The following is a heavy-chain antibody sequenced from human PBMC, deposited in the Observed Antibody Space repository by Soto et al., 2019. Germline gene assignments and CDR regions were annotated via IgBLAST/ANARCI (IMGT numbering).Heavy chain of an antibody. CDR2: ISYDGSNK. V-gene: IGHV3-30-3*01. Sequence: QVQLVESGGGVVQPGRSLRLSCAASGFTFSSYAMHWVRQAPGKGLEWVAVISYDGSNKYYADSVKGRFTISRDNSKNTLYLQMNSLRAEDTAVYYCARGPGIAVAGTENDWYFGLWGRGTLVTVSS. D-gene: IGHD6-19*01. CDR1: GFTFSSYA. J-gene: IGHJ2*01. CDR3: ARGPGIAVAGTENDWYFGL.